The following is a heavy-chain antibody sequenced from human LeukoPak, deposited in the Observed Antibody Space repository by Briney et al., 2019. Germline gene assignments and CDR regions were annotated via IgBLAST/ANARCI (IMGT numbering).Heavy chain of an antibody. CDR2: MRRDGNEI. Sequence: PGGSLRLSCSASGFTFSTYWMSWVRQAPGKGLEWVANMRRDGNEIYYLDSVRGRFTISRDNAKNSLYLQMNSLRAEDTAVYYCAGGDFYGSGRGLADKYFFNPWGQGTMVTVSS. J-gene: IGHJ5*02. D-gene: IGHD3-10*01. CDR3: AGGDFYGSGRGLADKYFFNP. V-gene: IGHV3-7*04. CDR1: GFTFSTYW.